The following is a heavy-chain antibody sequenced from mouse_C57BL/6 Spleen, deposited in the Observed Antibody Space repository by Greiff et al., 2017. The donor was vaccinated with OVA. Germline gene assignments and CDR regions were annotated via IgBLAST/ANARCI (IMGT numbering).Heavy chain of an antibody. V-gene: IGHV1-69*01. J-gene: IGHJ2*01. CDR2: IDPSDSYT. D-gene: IGHD1-1*01. CDR1: GYTFTSYW. Sequence: VQLQQSGAELVMPGASVKLSCKASGYTFTSYWMHWVKQRPGQGLEWIGEIDPSDSYTNYNQKFKGKSKLTVDKSSSTAYMQLISLTSADYAVYYCASRDGSSSFDYWGQGTTLTVSS. CDR3: ASRDGSSSFDY.